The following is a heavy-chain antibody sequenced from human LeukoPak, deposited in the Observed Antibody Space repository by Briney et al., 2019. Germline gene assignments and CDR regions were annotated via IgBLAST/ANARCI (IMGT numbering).Heavy chain of an antibody. D-gene: IGHD3-10*01. CDR3: ARESHGTGDQ. CDR2: ISTDSVYT. V-gene: IGHV3-11*05. Sequence: GGSLRLSCAASGFSFRDYYISWIRQAPGKGLEWVSYISTDSVYTNYADPVKGRFTISRDNAKNPLYLQLNSLRAEDTAVYYCARESHGTGDQWGQGTLVTVSS. CDR1: GFSFRDYY. J-gene: IGHJ4*02.